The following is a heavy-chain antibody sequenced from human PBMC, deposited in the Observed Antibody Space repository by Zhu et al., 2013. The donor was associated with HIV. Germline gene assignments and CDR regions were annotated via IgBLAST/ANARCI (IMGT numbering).Heavy chain of an antibody. D-gene: IGHD6-6*01. J-gene: IGHJ6*02. CDR1: GGTFSSYA. CDR3: ARWGWGKQLDNYYGMDV. Sequence: QVQLVQSGAEVKKPGSSVKVSCKASGGTFSSYAISWVRQAPGQGLEWMGGIIPIFGTANYAQKFQGRVTITADESTSTAYMELSSLRSEDTAVYYCARWGWGKQLDNYYGMDVWGQGTTVTVSS. CDR2: IIPIFGTA. V-gene: IGHV1-69*01.